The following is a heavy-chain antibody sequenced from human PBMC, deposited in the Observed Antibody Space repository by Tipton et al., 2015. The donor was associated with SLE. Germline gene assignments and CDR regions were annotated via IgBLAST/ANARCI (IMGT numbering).Heavy chain of an antibody. Sequence: TLSLTCSVSGGSISPYYWSWIRQPPGKGLEWIGYIYYSGSTNYNPSLKSRVTISVDTSKNQFSLKLSSVTAADTAMYYCARGVGADYWGQGTLVTVSS. D-gene: IGHD1-26*01. CDR2: IYYSGST. CDR3: ARGVGADY. CDR1: GGSISPYY. J-gene: IGHJ4*02. V-gene: IGHV4-59*01.